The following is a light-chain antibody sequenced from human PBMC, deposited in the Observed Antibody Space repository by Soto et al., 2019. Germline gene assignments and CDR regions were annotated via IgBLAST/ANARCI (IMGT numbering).Light chain of an antibody. J-gene: IGLJ1*01. V-gene: IGLV2-14*01. CDR3: SSYSISTADL. Sequence: QSALTQPASVSGSPGQSITISCTGTSSDVGGYDYVSWYQLHPGKAPKLMVFEVSNRPSGVSYRFSGSKSGNTASLTISGLEAEDEAYYFCSSYSISTADLFGTGTKLTVL. CDR2: EVS. CDR1: SSDVGGYDY.